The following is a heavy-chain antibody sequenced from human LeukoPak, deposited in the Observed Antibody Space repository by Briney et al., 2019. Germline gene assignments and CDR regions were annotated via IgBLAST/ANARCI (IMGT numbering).Heavy chain of an antibody. CDR3: ARDDWGLLLWFGESRKRAETYYYFDY. CDR2: INPTGGST. V-gene: IGHV1-46*01. CDR1: GYTFTSNY. D-gene: IGHD3-10*01. Sequence: ASVKVSCKASGYTFTSNYMHWVRQAPGQGLEWMGVINPTGGSTSYAHKFQGRITLTRDMSTSTAYMELRSLRSDDTAVYYCARDDWGLLLWFGESRKRAETYYYFDYWGQGTLVTVSS. J-gene: IGHJ4*02.